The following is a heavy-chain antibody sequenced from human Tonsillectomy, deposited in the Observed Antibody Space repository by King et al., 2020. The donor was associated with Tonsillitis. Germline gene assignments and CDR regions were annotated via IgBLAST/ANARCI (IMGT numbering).Heavy chain of an antibody. Sequence: VQLVESGGDLVQPGGSLRLSCTTSGFAFSSYNMHWVRQAPGKGLEWVATIKPDGNEKNYVGSVRGRVTISRDNAKTSVYLQMNSLRDEDTAVYYCVGNWNWGQGTLVTASS. CDR2: IKPDGNEK. D-gene: IGHD1-1*01. V-gene: IGHV3-7*01. CDR1: GFAFSSYN. J-gene: IGHJ4*02. CDR3: VGNWN.